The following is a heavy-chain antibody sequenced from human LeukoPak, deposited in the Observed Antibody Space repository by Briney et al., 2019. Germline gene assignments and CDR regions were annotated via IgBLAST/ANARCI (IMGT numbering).Heavy chain of an antibody. V-gene: IGHV3-21*01. J-gene: IGHJ5*02. CDR3: ARGSEVVAAANNWFDP. CDR1: GFTFSSYS. Sequence: GGSLRLSCAASGFTFSSYSMNWVRQAPGMGLEWVSSVCTSSIYLYYADSVKGRFTISRDNAKNSLYLQMNSLRAEDTAVYYCARGSEVVAAANNWFDPWGQGTLVTVSS. CDR2: VCTSSIYL. D-gene: IGHD2-2*01.